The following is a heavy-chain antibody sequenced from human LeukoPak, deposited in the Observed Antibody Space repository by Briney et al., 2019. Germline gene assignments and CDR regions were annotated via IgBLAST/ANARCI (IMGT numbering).Heavy chain of an antibody. CDR1: GFTFSNYS. J-gene: IGHJ4*02. V-gene: IGHV3-21*04. CDR3: ARSRDDYGDYFEY. D-gene: IGHD4-17*01. Sequence: GGSLRLSCAVSGFTFSNYSMNWVRQAPGKGLEWVSSISSGSTYMYYADSVKGRFTISRDNAKNSLDLQMNSLRAEDTAVYYCARSRDDYGDYFEYWGQGTLVTVSS. CDR2: ISSGSTYM.